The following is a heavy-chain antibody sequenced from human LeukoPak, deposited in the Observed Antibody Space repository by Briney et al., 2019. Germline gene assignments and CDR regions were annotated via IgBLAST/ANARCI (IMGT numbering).Heavy chain of an antibody. J-gene: IGHJ3*02. CDR1: GFTFSSYS. Sequence: GGSLRLSCAASGFTFSSYSMNWVRQAPGKGLEWVSYISGSSSTIYYANSVKGRFTISRDNAKNSLYLQMNSLRDEDTAVYYCARDRGEARAGYYTRDAFDIWGQGTMVTVS. D-gene: IGHD3/OR15-3a*01. V-gene: IGHV3-48*02. CDR2: ISGSSSTI. CDR3: ARDRGEARAGYYTRDAFDI.